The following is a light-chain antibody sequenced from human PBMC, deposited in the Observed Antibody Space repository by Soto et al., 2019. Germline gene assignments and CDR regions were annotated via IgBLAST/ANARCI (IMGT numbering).Light chain of an antibody. J-gene: IGKJ1*01. CDR2: KAS. CDR1: QSISYW. CDR3: QQYHIYPRT. V-gene: IGKV1-5*03. Sequence: DIQTTQSPSTLSASVGDRVTITCRASQSISYWLAWYQQKPGKAPKVLIYKASSLESGVPSRFSGSGSGTEFTLTISSLQPDDSATYFCQQYHIYPRTFGQGTKVEIK.